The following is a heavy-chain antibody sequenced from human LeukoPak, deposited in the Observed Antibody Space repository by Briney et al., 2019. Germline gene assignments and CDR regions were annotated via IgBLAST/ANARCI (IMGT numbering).Heavy chain of an antibody. V-gene: IGHV4-34*01. Sequence: SETLSLTCAVYGGSFSGYYWGWIRQPPGKGLEWIGSIYYSGSTYYNPSLKSRVTISVDTSKNQFSLKLSSVTAADTAVYYCARGSYFENWFDPWGQGTLVTVSS. J-gene: IGHJ5*02. CDR3: ARGSYFENWFDP. CDR2: IYYSGST. CDR1: GGSFSGYY. D-gene: IGHD2/OR15-2a*01.